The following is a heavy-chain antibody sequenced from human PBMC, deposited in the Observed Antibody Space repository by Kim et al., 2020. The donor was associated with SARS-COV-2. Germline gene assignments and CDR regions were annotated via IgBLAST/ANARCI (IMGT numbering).Heavy chain of an antibody. Sequence: YEQKFQERVTITRDMSTSTAYMELSSLRSEDTAVYYCAAGLAAGTPGMDVWGQGTTVTVSS. V-gene: IGHV1-58*01. J-gene: IGHJ6*02. CDR3: AAGLAAGTPGMDV. D-gene: IGHD6-13*01.